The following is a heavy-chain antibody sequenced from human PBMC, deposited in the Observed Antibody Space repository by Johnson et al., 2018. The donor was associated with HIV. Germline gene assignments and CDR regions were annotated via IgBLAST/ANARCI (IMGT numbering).Heavy chain of an antibody. V-gene: IGHV3-23*04. CDR2: ISGSGGST. Sequence: VQLVESGGGLVQPGRSLRLSCAASGFTFDDYAMHWVRQAPGKGLEWVSGISGSGGSTYYADSVKGRFTISRDNTKNTLYLQMNSLRADDTAVYYCAKDLRIFDWFNAYDAFDIWGQGTMVTVSS. J-gene: IGHJ3*02. CDR1: GFTFDDYA. CDR3: AKDLRIFDWFNAYDAFDI. D-gene: IGHD3-9*01.